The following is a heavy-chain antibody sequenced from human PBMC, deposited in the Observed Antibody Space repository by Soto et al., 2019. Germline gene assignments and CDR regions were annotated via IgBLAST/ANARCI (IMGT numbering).Heavy chain of an antibody. D-gene: IGHD2-2*01. Sequence: ASVKVSCKASGYTFTGYYMHWVRQAPGQGLEWMGWINPNSGGTNYAQKFQGWVTMTRDTSISTAYMELSRLRSDDTAVYYCARGGTGYCSSTSCYSYYYYMDVWGKGTTVTVSS. CDR1: GYTFTGYY. CDR2: INPNSGGT. CDR3: ARGGTGYCSSTSCYSYYYYMDV. J-gene: IGHJ6*03. V-gene: IGHV1-2*04.